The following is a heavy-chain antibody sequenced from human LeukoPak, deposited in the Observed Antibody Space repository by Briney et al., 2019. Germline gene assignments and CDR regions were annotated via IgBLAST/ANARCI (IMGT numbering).Heavy chain of an antibody. Sequence: SETLSLTCTVSGGSISGYYWSWFRRPPGKGLEWIGYIYYSGSTKYNPSLKSRVTISVDTSKKQFSLKLSSVTAADTAVYYCARGQDYFDSSGYYPPKLFDYWGQGTLVTVSS. D-gene: IGHD3-22*01. J-gene: IGHJ4*02. CDR2: IYYSGST. V-gene: IGHV4-59*01. CDR3: ARGQDYFDSSGYYPPKLFDY. CDR1: GGSISGYY.